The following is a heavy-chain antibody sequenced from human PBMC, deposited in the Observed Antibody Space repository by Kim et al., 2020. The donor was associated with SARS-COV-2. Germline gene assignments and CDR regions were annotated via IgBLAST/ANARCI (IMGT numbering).Heavy chain of an antibody. CDR2: IYYSGST. V-gene: IGHV4-59*13. CDR3: ARSHISGYDFDY. CDR1: GGSISSYY. J-gene: IGHJ4*02. D-gene: IGHD3-22*01. Sequence: SETLSLTCTVSGGSISSYYWSWIRQPPGKGLEWIGYIYYSGSTNYNPSLKSRVTISVDTSKNQFSLKLNSVTAADTAVYYCARSHISGYDFDYWGQGTLVTVSS.